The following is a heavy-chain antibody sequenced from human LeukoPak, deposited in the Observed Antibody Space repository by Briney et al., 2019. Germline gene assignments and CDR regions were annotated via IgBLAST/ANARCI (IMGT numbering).Heavy chain of an antibody. CDR2: IYYSGST. CDR3: ARLDSSGYYYYYYGMDV. CDR1: GGSISSYY. Sequence: SETLSLTCIVSGGSISSYYWSWIRQPPGKGLEWIGYIYYSGSTNYNPSLKSRVTISVDTSKNQFSLKLSSVTAADTAVYYCARLDSSGYYYYYYGMDVWGQGTTVTVSS. J-gene: IGHJ6*02. V-gene: IGHV4-59*08. D-gene: IGHD3-22*01.